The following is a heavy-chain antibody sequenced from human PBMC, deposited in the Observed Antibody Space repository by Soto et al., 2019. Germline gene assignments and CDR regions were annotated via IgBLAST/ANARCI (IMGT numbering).Heavy chain of an antibody. CDR2: IIPIFGTA. D-gene: IGHD3-16*02. V-gene: IGHV1-69*13. CDR1: GGTFSSYA. CDR3: ARDPHEFSTSYWFDP. Sequence: ASVKVSCKASGGTFSSYAISWVRQAPGQGLEWMGGIIPIFGTANYAQKFQGRVTITADASTSTAYMELSSMRSDDTAIYYCARDPHEFSTSYWFDPWGKGTPVTVSS. J-gene: IGHJ5*02.